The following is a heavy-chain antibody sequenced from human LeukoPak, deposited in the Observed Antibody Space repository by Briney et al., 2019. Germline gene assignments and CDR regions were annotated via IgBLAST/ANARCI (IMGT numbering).Heavy chain of an antibody. CDR1: GGSISSYH. D-gene: IGHD6-13*01. J-gene: IGHJ4*02. CDR3: AREGSTSWYRGRFDY. Sequence: SETLSLTCTVSGGSISSYHWSWIRQTPGKVLEWIGNIYRSGTTSYNPSLKSRVTISVDTSKNQFSLKLRSATAADTAMYYCAREGSTSWYRGRFDYWGQGTLVTVSS. V-gene: IGHV4-4*08. CDR2: IYRSGTT.